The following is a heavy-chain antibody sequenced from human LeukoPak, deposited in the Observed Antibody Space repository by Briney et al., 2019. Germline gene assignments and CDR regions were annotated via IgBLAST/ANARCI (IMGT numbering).Heavy chain of an antibody. D-gene: IGHD1-26*01. J-gene: IGHJ5*02. CDR2: IYSGGST. V-gene: IGHV3-66*01. Sequence: GGSLRLSCAVSGFTVSTYYMSWVRQVPGKGLEWVSVIYSGGSTYYADSVKGRFTISRDNSKNSLYLQLNSLKAEDTAVYYCARSLVVGATYPYHWGQGTLVTVSS. CDR1: GFTVSTYY. CDR3: ARSLVVGATYPYH.